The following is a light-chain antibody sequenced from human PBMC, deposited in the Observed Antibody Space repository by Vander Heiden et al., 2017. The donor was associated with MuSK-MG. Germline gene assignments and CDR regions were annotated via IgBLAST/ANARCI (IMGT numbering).Light chain of an antibody. CDR1: QGISSY. CDR3: QQDDSYPLT. V-gene: IGKV1-8*01. Sequence: AIRMTQSPSSFSASTGDRVTITCRASQGISSYLAWYQQKPGKAPKLLIYAASTFQSGVPSRFSGTGSGTDFTLTISCLQSEDFATYYCQQDDSYPLTFGGGTKVEIK. CDR2: AAS. J-gene: IGKJ4*01.